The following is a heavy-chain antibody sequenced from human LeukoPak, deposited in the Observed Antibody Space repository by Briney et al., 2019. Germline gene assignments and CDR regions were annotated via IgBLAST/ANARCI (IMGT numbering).Heavy chain of an antibody. CDR3: AREYYDILTGYSPGLFDY. CDR1: GGTFSSYA. D-gene: IGHD3-9*01. Sequence: SVKVSCKASGGTFSSYAISWVRQAPGQGLEWMGGIIPIFGTANYAQKFQGRVTITADKSTSTAYMELSSLRSEDTAVYYCAREYYDILTGYSPGLFDYWGQGTLVTVSS. J-gene: IGHJ4*02. CDR2: IIPIFGTA. V-gene: IGHV1-69*06.